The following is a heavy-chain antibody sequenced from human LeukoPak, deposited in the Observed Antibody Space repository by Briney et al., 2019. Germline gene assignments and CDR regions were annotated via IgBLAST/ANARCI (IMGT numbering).Heavy chain of an antibody. Sequence: GRSLRLSCAASGFTFSSYGMHWVRQAPGKGLEWVAVIWYDGSNKYYADSVMGRFTISRDNSKNTLYLQMNSLRAEDTAVYYCARDLGSGWVFDYWGQGTLVTVSS. J-gene: IGHJ4*02. CDR3: ARDLGSGWVFDY. CDR2: IWYDGSNK. V-gene: IGHV3-30*19. CDR1: GFTFSSYG. D-gene: IGHD6-19*01.